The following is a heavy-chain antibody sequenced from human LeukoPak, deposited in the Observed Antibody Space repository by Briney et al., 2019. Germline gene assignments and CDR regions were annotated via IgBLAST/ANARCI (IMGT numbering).Heavy chain of an antibody. D-gene: IGHD5-12*01. CDR1: GGSISSSSYY. J-gene: IGHJ5*02. Sequence: SETLSLTCTVSGGSISSSSYYWGWIRQPPGKGLELIGSIYYSGSTYYNPSLKSRVTISVDTSKNQLSLKLSSVTAADTAVYYCARSRRVYSGFNWFDPWGQGTLVTVSS. CDR2: IYYSGST. CDR3: ARSRRVYSGFNWFDP. V-gene: IGHV4-39*01.